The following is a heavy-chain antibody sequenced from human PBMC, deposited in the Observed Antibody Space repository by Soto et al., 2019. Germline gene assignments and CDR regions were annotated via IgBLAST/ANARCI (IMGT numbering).Heavy chain of an antibody. Sequence: PGGSLRLSCAASGFTFSSYEMNWVRQAPGKGLEWVSYISSSGSTIYYADSVKGRFTISRDNAKNSLYLQMNSLRAEDTAVYYCAREGVPAATLYYYYYYGMDVWGQGTTVTVYS. CDR1: GFTFSSYE. V-gene: IGHV3-48*03. D-gene: IGHD2-2*01. CDR3: AREGVPAATLYYYYYYGMDV. CDR2: ISSSGSTI. J-gene: IGHJ6*02.